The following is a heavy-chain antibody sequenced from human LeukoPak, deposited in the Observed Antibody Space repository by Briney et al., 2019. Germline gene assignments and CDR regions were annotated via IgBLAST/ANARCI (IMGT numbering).Heavy chain of an antibody. CDR2: ISLDGSTE. CDR1: GFSLSNFQ. Sequence: AGGSLRLSCVASGFSLSNFQMYWVRQAPGKGLEWVSIISLDGSTEFYADSVKGRFTISRDTALNTMHLEMNNLRIEDTAVYYCMRDYMGWFDPWGQGSLVTVSS. J-gene: IGHJ5*02. V-gene: IGHV3-30-3*01. D-gene: IGHD3-10*01. CDR3: MRDYMGWFDP.